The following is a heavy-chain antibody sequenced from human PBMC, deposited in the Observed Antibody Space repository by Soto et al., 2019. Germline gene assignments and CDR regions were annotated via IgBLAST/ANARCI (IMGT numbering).Heavy chain of an antibody. D-gene: IGHD3-16*01. J-gene: IGHJ4*02. CDR2: INPDGSVG. CDR3: AGWGGQDYNY. CDR1: GFTFSTYW. V-gene: IGHV3-7*03. Sequence: EVQLLGSGGGLVQPGGSLRLSCVASGFTFSTYWMNWVRQAPGMGLEWVANINPDGSVGTYVDSVKGRFTTSRDNAKNSLYLQMNSLGAGDTAVYFRAGWGGQDYNYWGQGILVTVSS.